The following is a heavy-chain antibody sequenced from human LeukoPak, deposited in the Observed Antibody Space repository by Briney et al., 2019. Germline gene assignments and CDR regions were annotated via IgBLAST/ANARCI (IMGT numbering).Heavy chain of an antibody. CDR2: ISYDGSNK. D-gene: IGHD1-20*01. V-gene: IGHV3-30-3*01. J-gene: IGHJ4*02. CDR1: GFTFSSYA. Sequence: GRSLRLSCAASGFTFSSYAMHWVRQAPGKGLEWVAVISYDGSNKYYADSVKGRFTISREDAKNSLSLQMDNVRAEDTAVYYCAYSNNLNYWGQGTLVTVSS. CDR3: AYSNNLNY.